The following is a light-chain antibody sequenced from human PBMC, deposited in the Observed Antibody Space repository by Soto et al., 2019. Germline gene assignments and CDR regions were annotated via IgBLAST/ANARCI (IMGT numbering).Light chain of an antibody. CDR1: RVIGIG. V-gene: IGKV1-12*01. CDR3: QQASSFPLT. Sequence: DIQMTQAPSFVSAFVGDRVTITCRGGRVIGIGLAWYQRKPGKAPKLLIYVASGLQSGAPSRFSGSESGTDFTLTISSLQPEDSATYYCQQASSFPLTFGGGTKVEIK. J-gene: IGKJ4*01. CDR2: VAS.